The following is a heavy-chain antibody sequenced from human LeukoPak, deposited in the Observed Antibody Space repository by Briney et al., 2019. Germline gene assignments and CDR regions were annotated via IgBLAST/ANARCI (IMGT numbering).Heavy chain of an antibody. V-gene: IGHV4-59*08. CDR1: GGSISSYY. Sequence: SETLSLTCTVAGGSISSYYWSWIRQPPGKGLEWIGYIYYSGSTNYNTSLKSRVTISVDTSKNQFSLKLSSVTAADTAVYYCARARGYSGYDYEYYYGMDVWGQGTTVTVSS. CDR2: IYYSGST. CDR3: ARARGYSGYDYEYYYGMDV. J-gene: IGHJ6*02. D-gene: IGHD5-12*01.